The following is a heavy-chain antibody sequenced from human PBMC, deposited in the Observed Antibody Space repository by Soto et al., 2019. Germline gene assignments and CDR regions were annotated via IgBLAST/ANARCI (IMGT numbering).Heavy chain of an antibody. V-gene: IGHV1-46*01. D-gene: IGHD1-1*01. CDR2: INPSGGST. CDR1: GGPFTSYY. Sequence: ASVKVSCKASGGPFTSYYMHWVRQAPGHGLEWMGIINPSGGSTSYAQKFQGRVTMTRDTSTSTVYMELSSLRSEDTAVYYCARRGVNTGDYYFDYWGQGTLVTVSS. J-gene: IGHJ4*02. CDR3: ARRGVNTGDYYFDY.